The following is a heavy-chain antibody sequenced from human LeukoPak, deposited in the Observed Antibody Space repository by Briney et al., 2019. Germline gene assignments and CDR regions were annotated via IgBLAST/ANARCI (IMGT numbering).Heavy chain of an antibody. J-gene: IGHJ4*02. CDR2: ISGSGGST. Sequence: GGSLRLSCAASGFTFSSYAMSWVRQAPGKGLEWVSAISGSGGSTYYADSVKGRFTISRDNPKNTLYLQMNSLRAEDTAVYYCAKESGRASGYSSGFTDYWGQGTLVTVSS. V-gene: IGHV3-23*01. CDR3: AKESGRASGYSSGFTDY. D-gene: IGHD6-19*01. CDR1: GFTFSSYA.